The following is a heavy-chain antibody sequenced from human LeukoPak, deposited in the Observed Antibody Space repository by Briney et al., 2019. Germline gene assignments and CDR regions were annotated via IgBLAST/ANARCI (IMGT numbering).Heavy chain of an antibody. J-gene: IGHJ2*01. CDR2: ITGSSTWT. Sequence: PGGFLRLSCEASGFTFGTYGMTWVRQAPGKGLEWASGITGSSTWTYYGDSVRGRFTISRDNSKNTLHLQMNNLTADVTAIYYCARELVSLGTGYFDLWGRGTLVTVSS. CDR1: GFTFGTYG. D-gene: IGHD7-27*01. V-gene: IGHV3-23*01. CDR3: ARELVSLGTGYFDL.